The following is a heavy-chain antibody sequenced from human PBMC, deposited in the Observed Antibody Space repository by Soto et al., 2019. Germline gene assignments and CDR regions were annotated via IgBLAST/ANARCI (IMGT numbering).Heavy chain of an antibody. J-gene: IGHJ4*02. Sequence: QVTLKESGPVLVKPTETLTLTCTVSGFSLSNARMSVSWIRQPPGKALEWLAHIFSNDAKSYSASLKNRLTISKDTSKSQVVLTMTKMYPGDTATYYFARIRGWGWLGPNDYWGQGTLVTVSS. CDR2: IFSNDAK. CDR3: ARIRGWGWLGPNDY. V-gene: IGHV2-26*01. D-gene: IGHD3-10*01. CDR1: GFSLSNARMS.